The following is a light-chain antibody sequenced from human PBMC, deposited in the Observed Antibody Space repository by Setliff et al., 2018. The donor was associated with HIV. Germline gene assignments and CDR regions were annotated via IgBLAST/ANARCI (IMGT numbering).Light chain of an antibody. Sequence: QSALAQPASVSGSPGQSITISCTGISRDVVYFNFDSWYQQHPGKVPKRIIYEGSERPSGVSNRFSGSKSGNTASLTISGHQAEDEADYYCCSDAGSVVFGGGTKVTVL. V-gene: IGLV2-23*01. J-gene: IGLJ2*01. CDR1: SRDVVYFNF. CDR2: EGS. CDR3: CSDAGSVV.